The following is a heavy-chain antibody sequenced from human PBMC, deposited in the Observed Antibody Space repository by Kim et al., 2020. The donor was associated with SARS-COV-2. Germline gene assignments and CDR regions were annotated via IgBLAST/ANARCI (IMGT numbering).Heavy chain of an antibody. V-gene: IGHV1-18*01. CDR3: ARADCSSTRCYYYYGMDV. CDR1: GYTFTSYG. Sequence: ASVKVSCKASGYTFTSYGISWVRQAPGQGLEWTGWIRAYNGKTNYAQKLQGRVTMTTDTSTSTANMGLRSLRYDDSTVYYCARADCSSTRCYYYYGMDVWGQGTRVTVYS. CDR2: IRAYNGKT. D-gene: IGHD2-2*01. J-gene: IGHJ6*02.